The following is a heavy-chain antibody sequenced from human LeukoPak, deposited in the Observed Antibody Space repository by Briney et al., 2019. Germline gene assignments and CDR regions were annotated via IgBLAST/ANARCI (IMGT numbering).Heavy chain of an antibody. CDR3: ARDQAFSVGAFDI. J-gene: IGHJ3*02. Sequence: PGGSLRLSCAASGFIFSRYSMNWVRHAPGKGLEWVSSISSSSSYIYYADSVKGRFTISRDNAKNSLDLQMNSLRAEDTAVYYCARDQAFSVGAFDIWGQGTMVTVSS. V-gene: IGHV3-21*01. CDR2: ISSSSSYI. D-gene: IGHD2/OR15-2a*01. CDR1: GFIFSRYS.